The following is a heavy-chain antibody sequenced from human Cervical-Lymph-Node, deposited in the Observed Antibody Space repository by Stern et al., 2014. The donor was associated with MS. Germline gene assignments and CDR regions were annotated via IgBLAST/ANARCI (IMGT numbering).Heavy chain of an antibody. V-gene: IGHV1-58*02. CDR3: AAEGEYIRSGIYHYTGMDV. D-gene: IGHD3-10*01. J-gene: IGHJ6*02. CDR2: IVADSADT. CDR1: GFTFPSSA. Sequence: QLEESRPEVKRPGTSVRDSCKASGFTFPSSAMQSVRQAPGQRLEWIGFIVADSADTRYAQKCHDRVTISRDMSTSTVNMELSSLRSEDTAVYYCAAEGEYIRSGIYHYTGMDVWGQGTTVTVSS.